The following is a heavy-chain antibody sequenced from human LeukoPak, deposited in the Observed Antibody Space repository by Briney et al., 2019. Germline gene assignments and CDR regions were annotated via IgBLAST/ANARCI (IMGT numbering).Heavy chain of an antibody. D-gene: IGHD3-10*01. CDR2: INPNSGGT. CDR1: GFTFTVYY. V-gene: IGHV1-2*02. Sequence: ASVKVSCKASGFTFTVYYMHWVRQAPGQGLEWVGWINPNSGGTNYAQKIQGRVTMTRDTSISTAYLELSRLRSDDTAVYYCTREALRWFEDGNYYYYGMDVWGRGTTVTVSS. J-gene: IGHJ6*02. CDR3: TREALRWFEDGNYYYYGMDV.